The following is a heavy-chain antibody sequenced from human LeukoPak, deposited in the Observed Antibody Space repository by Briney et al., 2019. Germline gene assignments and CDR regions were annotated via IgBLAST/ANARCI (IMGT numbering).Heavy chain of an antibody. V-gene: IGHV3-48*03. Sequence: GGSLRLSCAASGFTFSSYEMNWVRQAPGKGLEWVSYISSSGSTIYYADSVEGRFTISRDNAKNSLYLQMNSLRAEDTAVYYCARYYYDSSGKNLGYWGQGTLVTVSS. CDR2: ISSSGSTI. J-gene: IGHJ4*02. D-gene: IGHD3-22*01. CDR3: ARYYYDSSGKNLGY. CDR1: GFTFSSYE.